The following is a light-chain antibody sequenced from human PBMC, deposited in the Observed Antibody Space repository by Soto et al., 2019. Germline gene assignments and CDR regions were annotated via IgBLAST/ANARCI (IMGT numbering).Light chain of an antibody. CDR3: QHYNSYSEA. CDR1: QTISSW. CDR2: KAS. Sequence: DIPLTQSPPTLSGSLGERVPIXCGASQTISSWLAWYQQKPGKAPKLLIYKASTLKSGVPSRFSGSGSGTEFTLTISSLQPDDFATYYCQHYNSYSEAFGQGTKV. J-gene: IGKJ1*01. V-gene: IGKV1-5*03.